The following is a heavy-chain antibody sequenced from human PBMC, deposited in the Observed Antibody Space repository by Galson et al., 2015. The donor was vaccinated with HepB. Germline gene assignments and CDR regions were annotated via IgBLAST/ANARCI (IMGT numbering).Heavy chain of an antibody. V-gene: IGHV1-3*01. CDR1: GYTFTSYA. CDR2: INAGNGNT. Sequence: SVKVSCKASGYTFTSYAMHWVRQAPGQRLEWMGWINAGNGNTKYSQKFQGRVTITRDTSASTAYMELSSLRSEDTAVYYCARDLFTSLGYCSSTSCSPGYWGQGTLVTVSS. D-gene: IGHD2-2*01. CDR3: ARDLFTSLGYCSSTSCSPGY. J-gene: IGHJ4*02.